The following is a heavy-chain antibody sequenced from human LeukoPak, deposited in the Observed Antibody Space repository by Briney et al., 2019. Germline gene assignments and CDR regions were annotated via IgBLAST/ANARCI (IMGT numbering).Heavy chain of an antibody. V-gene: IGHV3-21*01. CDR2: ISSTGSDI. D-gene: IGHD3-10*01. CDR1: GFTFSRYT. J-gene: IGHJ6*02. Sequence: GGSLRLSCAVCGFTFSRYTMNWVRQAPGKGLEWVSSISSTGSDIYYADSVKGRFTISRDNAKNSLYLQMDSLRADDTAVYYCARDRDYYYGMDVWGQWTTVTVSS. CDR3: ARDRDYYYGMDV.